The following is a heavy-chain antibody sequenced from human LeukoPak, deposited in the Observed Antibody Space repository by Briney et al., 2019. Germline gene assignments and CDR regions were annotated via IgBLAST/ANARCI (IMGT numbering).Heavy chain of an antibody. CDR3: ARGTVTMVDY. D-gene: IGHD3-10*01. V-gene: IGHV3-66*01. Sequence: SGGSLGLSCAASGFTVSSNYMSWVRQAPGRELEWASVIYSGGSTYYADSVKGRFTISRDNSKNTLFLQMNSLRAGDTAVYYCARGTVTMVDYWGQGTLVTVSS. J-gene: IGHJ4*02. CDR1: GFTVSSNY. CDR2: IYSGGST.